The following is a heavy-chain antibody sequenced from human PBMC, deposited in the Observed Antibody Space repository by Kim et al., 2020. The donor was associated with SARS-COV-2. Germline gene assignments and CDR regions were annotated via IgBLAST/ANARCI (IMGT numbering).Heavy chain of an antibody. J-gene: IGHJ4*02. Sequence: IYYADSVKGRFTISRDNAKNSLYLQMNRLRAEDTAVYNCARVSIVATNDYWGQGTLVTVSS. V-gene: IGHV3-48*04. CDR3: ARVSIVATNDY. CDR2: I. D-gene: IGHD5-12*01.